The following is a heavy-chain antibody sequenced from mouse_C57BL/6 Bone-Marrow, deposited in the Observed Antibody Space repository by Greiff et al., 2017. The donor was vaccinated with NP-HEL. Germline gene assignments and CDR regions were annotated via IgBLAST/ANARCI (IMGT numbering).Heavy chain of an antibody. J-gene: IGHJ4*01. Sequence: EVQVVESGGDLVKPGGSLKLSCTASGFTFSSYGMSWVRQTPDKRLEWVATISSGGSYTYYPDSVKGRFTISRDNAKNTLYLQMSSLKSEDTAMYYCARLRNYAMDYWGQGTSVTVSS. CDR1: GFTFSSYG. CDR3: ARLRNYAMDY. V-gene: IGHV5-6*01. CDR2: ISSGGSYT.